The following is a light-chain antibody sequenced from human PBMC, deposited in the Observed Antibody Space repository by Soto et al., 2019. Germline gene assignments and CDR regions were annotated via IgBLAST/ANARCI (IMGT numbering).Light chain of an antibody. V-gene: IGLV2-11*01. CDR1: GSDVGHNGY. CDR2: DIS. J-gene: IGLJ1*01. Sequence: QSALTQPRSVSGSPGQSVTISCTGAGSDVGHNGYVSWYQQHPGKAPKLLIYDISKRPSGVPDRFSGSKSGNRAYLTSSGLQADDEADDACFALTRHYLIVFGSGTKLT. CDR3: FALTRHYLIV.